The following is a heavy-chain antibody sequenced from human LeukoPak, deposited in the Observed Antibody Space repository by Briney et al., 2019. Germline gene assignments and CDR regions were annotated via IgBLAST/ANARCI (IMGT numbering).Heavy chain of an antibody. CDR3: AKGGTTGNRYYMDV. CDR1: GFTFSSYW. D-gene: IGHD1-1*01. V-gene: IGHV3-7*03. Sequence: PGGSLRLSCAASGFTFSSYWMSWVRQAPGKGLEWVANIKQDGSEKYYVDSVKGRFTISRDNAKNSLYLQMNSLRAEDTAVYYCAKGGTTGNRYYMDVWGKGTTVTISS. CDR2: IKQDGSEK. J-gene: IGHJ6*03.